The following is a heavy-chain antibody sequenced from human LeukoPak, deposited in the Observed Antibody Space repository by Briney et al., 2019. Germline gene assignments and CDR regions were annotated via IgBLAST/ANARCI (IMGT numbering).Heavy chain of an antibody. Sequence: SETLSLTCTVSGGSLSSYYWSWIRQPPGKGLEWIGYIYYSGSTNYNPSLKSRVTISVDTSMNQFSLKLSSVTAADTAVYYCARDMYGALVGYWGQGTLVTVSS. V-gene: IGHV4-59*01. CDR1: GGSLSSYY. CDR2: IYYSGST. J-gene: IGHJ4*02. CDR3: ARDMYGALVGY. D-gene: IGHD4-17*01.